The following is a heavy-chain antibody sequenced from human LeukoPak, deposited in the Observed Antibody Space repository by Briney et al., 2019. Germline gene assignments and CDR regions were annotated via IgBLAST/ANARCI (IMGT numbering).Heavy chain of an antibody. CDR3: VRESRFHFDY. V-gene: IGHV3-48*02. D-gene: IGHD3-10*01. Sequence: GGSLRLSCAASAFTFSGYSMTWVRQAPGKGLEGVSYISSSSSIMSYVDSVKARFTISRDNAKNSLYLQMNSLRDEDTAVYYCVRESRFHFDYGGQGTLVTVSS. CDR1: AFTFSGYS. J-gene: IGHJ4*02. CDR2: ISSSSSIM.